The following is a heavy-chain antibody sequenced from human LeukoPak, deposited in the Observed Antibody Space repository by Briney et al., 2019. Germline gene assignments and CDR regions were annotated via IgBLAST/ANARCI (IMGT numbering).Heavy chain of an antibody. J-gene: IGHJ3*01. V-gene: IGHV3-30*18. D-gene: IGHD2-21*01. CDR3: AKRDWPENAFDV. Sequence: PGGPLRSSCAAPGLTSGTYGMTGSRQAQAKGLEWVAVVSYDGSNKYYADSVKGRFTISRDNSKNTLSLQMNSLRTEDTAVYYCAKRDWPENAFDVWGQGTMVTVSS. CDR1: GLTSGTYG. CDR2: VSYDGSNK.